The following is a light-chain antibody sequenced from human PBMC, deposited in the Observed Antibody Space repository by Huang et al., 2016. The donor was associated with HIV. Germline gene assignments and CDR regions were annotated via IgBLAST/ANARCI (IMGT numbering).Light chain of an antibody. CDR3: QQYGNSAT. Sequence: LSPGERATLSCRASQRVNSRSLAWYQQKPGQAPRLLIFGASNRATGFPDRISGSGSGTDFTLTISRLEPEDFAVYYCQQYGNSATFGQGTKVEI. V-gene: IGKV3-20*01. CDR2: GAS. CDR1: QRVNSRS. J-gene: IGKJ1*01.